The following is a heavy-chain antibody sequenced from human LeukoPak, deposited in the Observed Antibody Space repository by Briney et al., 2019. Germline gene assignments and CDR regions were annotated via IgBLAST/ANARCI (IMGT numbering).Heavy chain of an antibody. V-gene: IGHV1-2*02. J-gene: IGHJ5*02. D-gene: IGHD6-19*01. CDR3: ARSTPRGIAVARRWFDP. CDR2: INPNSGGT. Sequence: GASVKVSCKASGYTFTGYYMHWVRQAPGQGLEWMGWINPNSGGTNYAQKFQGRVTMTRDTSISTAYMELSRLRSDDTAGYYCARSTPRGIAVARRWFDPWGQGTLVTVSS. CDR1: GYTFTGYY.